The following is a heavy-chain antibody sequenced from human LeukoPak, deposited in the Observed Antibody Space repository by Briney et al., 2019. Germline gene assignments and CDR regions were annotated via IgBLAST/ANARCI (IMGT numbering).Heavy chain of an antibody. Sequence: AASVKVSCKASGYTFTSYGISWVRQAPGQGLEWMGWISAYNGNTNYAQKLQGRVTMTTDTSTNTAYMELRSLRSDDTAVYYCARDRTIAAAGTPDYWGQGTLVTVSS. CDR3: ARDRTIAAAGTPDY. D-gene: IGHD6-13*01. V-gene: IGHV1-18*01. J-gene: IGHJ4*02. CDR2: ISAYNGNT. CDR1: GYTFTSYG.